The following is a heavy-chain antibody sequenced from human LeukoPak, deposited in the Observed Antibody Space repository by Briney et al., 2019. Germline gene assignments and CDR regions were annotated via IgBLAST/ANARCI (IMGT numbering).Heavy chain of an antibody. J-gene: IGHJ4*02. CDR3: AKDNYYVDY. V-gene: IGHV3-30*18. CDR2: ISYDGSNK. D-gene: IGHD3-10*02. Sequence: PGRSLRLSCAASGFTFSSYGMHWVRQAPGKGLEWVAVISYDGSNKYYADSVKGRFTISRYNSKNTLYLQLNSLRAEDTAVYYCAKDNYYVDYWGLGTLVTVSS. CDR1: GFTFSSYG.